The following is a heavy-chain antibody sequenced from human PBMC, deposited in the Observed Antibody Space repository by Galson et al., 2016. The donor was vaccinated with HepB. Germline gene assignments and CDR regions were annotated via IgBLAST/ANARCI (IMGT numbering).Heavy chain of an antibody. CDR1: GYSFTNYW. D-gene: IGHD3-9*01. Sequence: QSGAEVKKPGESLRISCKGSGYSFTNYWISWVRQMPGKGLEWMGRIDPSDSYTNYSPSFQGHVTFSADKSLSTVYLHWSSLKASDTAMYYCARVGSDILTGSDNWCGPWGQGTLVTVSS. V-gene: IGHV5-10-1*01. J-gene: IGHJ5*02. CDR2: IDPSDSYT. CDR3: ARVGSDILTGSDNWCGP.